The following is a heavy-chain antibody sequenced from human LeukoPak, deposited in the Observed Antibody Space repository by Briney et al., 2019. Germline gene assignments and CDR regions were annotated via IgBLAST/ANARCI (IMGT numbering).Heavy chain of an antibody. V-gene: IGHV1-46*01. J-gene: IGHJ6*04. Sequence: ASVKVSCKASGYTFTSYYMHWVRQAPGEGLEWMGVINPSVGSTSYAQQFQGRVTMTRDTSTSIVYMELSSPRSEDTAVYYCARGPEQWLEVYYYGMDVWGKGTTVTVSS. CDR2: INPSVGST. D-gene: IGHD6-19*01. CDR3: ARGPEQWLEVYYYGMDV. CDR1: GYTFTSYY.